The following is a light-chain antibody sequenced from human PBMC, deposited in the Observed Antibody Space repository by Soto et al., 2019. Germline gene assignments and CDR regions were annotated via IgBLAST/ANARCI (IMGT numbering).Light chain of an antibody. CDR1: SSDIGAYIY. CDR2: EVS. J-gene: IGLJ1*01. CDR3: SSYAGSNNFV. Sequence: QSALTQPPSASGSPGQSVTISCTGTSSDIGAYIYASWYQQHPGKAPKLMISEVSRRPSGVPERFSGSKSGNTASLTVSGLQADDEAHYYCSSYAGSNNFVFGTGTKVTVL. V-gene: IGLV2-8*01.